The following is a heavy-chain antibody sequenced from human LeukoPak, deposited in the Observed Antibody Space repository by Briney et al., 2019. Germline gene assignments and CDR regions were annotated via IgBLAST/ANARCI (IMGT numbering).Heavy chain of an antibody. CDR2: TNPNSGGT. Sequence: ASVKVSCKASGYTFTGYYMHWVRQAPGQGLEWMGWTNPNSGGTNYAQKFQGWVTMTRDTSISTAYMELSRLRSDDTAVYYCASSYSSSWYHMDYWGQGTLVTVSS. CDR1: GYTFTGYY. CDR3: ASSYSSSWYHMDY. D-gene: IGHD6-13*01. J-gene: IGHJ4*02. V-gene: IGHV1-2*04.